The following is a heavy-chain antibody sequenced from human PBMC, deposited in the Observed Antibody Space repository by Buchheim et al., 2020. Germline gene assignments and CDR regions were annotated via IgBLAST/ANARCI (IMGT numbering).Heavy chain of an antibody. D-gene: IGHD6-13*01. V-gene: IGHV4-59*01. J-gene: IGHJ6*02. Sequence: QVQLQESGPGLVKPSETLSLTCTVSGGSISSYYWSWIRQPPGMGLEWIGYIYYSGSTNYNPSLKSRVTISVDTSKNQFSLKLSSVTAADTAVYYCARDLGYSSSWLSYYYGMDVWGQGTT. CDR3: ARDLGYSSSWLSYYYGMDV. CDR1: GGSISSYY. CDR2: IYYSGST.